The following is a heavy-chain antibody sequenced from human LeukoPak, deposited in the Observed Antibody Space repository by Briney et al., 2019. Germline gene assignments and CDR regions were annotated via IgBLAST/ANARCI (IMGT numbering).Heavy chain of an antibody. CDR3: ASFVELPDY. D-gene: IGHD1-7*01. J-gene: IGHJ4*02. CDR1: GFTFSSYS. Sequence: PGGSLRLSCAASGFTFSSYSMNWVRQAPGKGLEWVSYISSSSSSTIYYADSVKGRFTISRDNAKNSLYLQMNSLRAEDTAVYYCASFVELPDYWGQGTLVTVSS. V-gene: IGHV3-48*01. CDR2: ISSSSSSTI.